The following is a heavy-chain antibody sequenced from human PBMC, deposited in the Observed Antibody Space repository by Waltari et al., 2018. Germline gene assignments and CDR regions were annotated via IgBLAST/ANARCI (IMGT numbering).Heavy chain of an antibody. J-gene: IGHJ3*02. Sequence: EVQLVESGGGLVQPGGCLRLSCAASGFTFSRYWTTWVRQAPGKGLEWMANIKQDGSEKYYVDSVKGRFTISRDNAKNSLYLQMSSLRAEDTAVYYCAGGYCSSTSCYKAFDIWGQGTMVTVSS. CDR3: AGGYCSSTSCYKAFDI. V-gene: IGHV3-7*01. CDR1: GFTFSRYW. D-gene: IGHD2-2*02. CDR2: IKQDGSEK.